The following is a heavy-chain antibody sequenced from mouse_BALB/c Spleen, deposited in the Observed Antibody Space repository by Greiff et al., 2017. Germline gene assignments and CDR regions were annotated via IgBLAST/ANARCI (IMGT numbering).Heavy chain of an antibody. CDR2: IWAGGST. CDR3: ARGLRREYYAMDY. V-gene: IGHV2-9*02. Sequence: VQLHQSGPGLVAPSQSLSITCTVSGFSLTSYGVHWVRQPPGKGLEWLGVIWAGGSTNYNSALMSRLSISKDNSKSQVFLKMNSLQTDDTAMYYCARGLRREYYAMDYWGQGTSVTVSS. J-gene: IGHJ4*01. CDR1: GFSLTSYG. D-gene: IGHD2-4*01.